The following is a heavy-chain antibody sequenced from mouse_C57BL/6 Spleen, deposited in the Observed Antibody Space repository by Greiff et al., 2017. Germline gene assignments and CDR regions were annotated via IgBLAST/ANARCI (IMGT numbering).Heavy chain of an antibody. CDR1: GFTFTDYY. Sequence: VQLQQSGPVLVKPGPSVKISCTASGFTFTDYYMHWVKQSHGQSLEWIGLVYPYNGGTSYNQKFKGKATLHLDPSSSPAYMELNTLTSEDSAVYYCARGGAQASDYGGQGTTLTVSS. CDR2: VYPYNGGT. J-gene: IGHJ2*01. D-gene: IGHD3-2*02. V-gene: IGHV1-36*01. CDR3: ARGGAQASDY.